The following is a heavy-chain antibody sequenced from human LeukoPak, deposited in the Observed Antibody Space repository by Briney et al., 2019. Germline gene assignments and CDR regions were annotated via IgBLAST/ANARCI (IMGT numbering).Heavy chain of an antibody. CDR2: INSDGSST. V-gene: IGHV3-74*01. J-gene: IGHJ5*02. D-gene: IGHD3-10*01. Sequence: GGSLRLSCAASGFTFSSYWMHWVRQAPGKGLVWASRINSDGSSTSYADSVKGRFTISRDNAKNTLYLQMNSLRAEDTAVYYCARDYYGSGSPNWFDPWGQGTLVTVSS. CDR1: GFTFSSYW. CDR3: ARDYYGSGSPNWFDP.